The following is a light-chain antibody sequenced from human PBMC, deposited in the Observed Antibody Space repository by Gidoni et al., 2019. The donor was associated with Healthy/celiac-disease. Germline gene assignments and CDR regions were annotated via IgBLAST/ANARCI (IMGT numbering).Light chain of an antibody. V-gene: IGKV1-5*03. Sequence: DIQMTQSPSTLSASVGDRVTITCRASQSISSWLAWYQQKPGKAPKLLIYKASSLESGVPSRFSGSGSGTEFTLTISSLQPDDFATYYCQQYNRHWTFGQGTKVEIK. J-gene: IGKJ1*01. CDR1: QSISSW. CDR2: KAS. CDR3: QQYNRHWT.